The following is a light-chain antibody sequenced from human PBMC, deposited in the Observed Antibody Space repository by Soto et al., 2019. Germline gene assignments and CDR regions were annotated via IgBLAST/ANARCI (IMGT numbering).Light chain of an antibody. V-gene: IGKV1-5*01. CDR2: EAS. CDR1: QSISRW. CDR3: QQYNSFSLIT. Sequence: DIQMTQSPSTLSASVGDTVTIPCRASQSISRWLAWYQKKPGKAPKILXSEASILENGFPSRFSGTGSRTELTLTISNLHTDYFATYFCQQYNSFSLITFGQGTRLEIK. J-gene: IGKJ5*01.